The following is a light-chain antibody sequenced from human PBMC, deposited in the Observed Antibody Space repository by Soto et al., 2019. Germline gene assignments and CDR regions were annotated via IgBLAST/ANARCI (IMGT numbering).Light chain of an antibody. CDR3: QQRTNWPPYT. V-gene: IGKV3D-20*02. J-gene: IGKJ2*01. Sequence: EIVLTQSPGTLSLSPGERATLFCRASQSVSSSYLAWYQQKPGQSPRLLIYGASSRFTGIPDRFSGSGSGTDFTLTISRLEPEDFAVYYCQQRTNWPPYTFGQGTKLEIK. CDR1: QSVSSSY. CDR2: GAS.